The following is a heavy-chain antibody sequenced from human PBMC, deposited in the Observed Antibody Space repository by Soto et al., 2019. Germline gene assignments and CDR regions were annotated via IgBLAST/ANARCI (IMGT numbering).Heavy chain of an antibody. D-gene: IGHD3-10*01. V-gene: IGHV2-5*02. CDR1: GFSLSTSGVG. CDR3: AHRRPVTWEHYYGSGSYYFDY. Sequence: SGPTLVNPTQTLTLTCTFSGFSLSTSGVGVGWIRQPPGKALEWLALIFWDDDKRYSPSLKSRLTITKDTSKNQVVLTMTNMDPVDTATYYCAHRRPVTWEHYYGSGSYYFDYWGQGTLVTVSS. CDR2: IFWDDDK. J-gene: IGHJ4*02.